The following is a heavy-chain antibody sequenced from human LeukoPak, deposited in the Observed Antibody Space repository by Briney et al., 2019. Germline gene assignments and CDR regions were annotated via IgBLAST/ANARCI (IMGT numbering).Heavy chain of an antibody. D-gene: IGHD3-22*01. J-gene: IGHJ4*02. CDR3: ANLYDSSGWRYFDY. V-gene: IGHV1-18*01. CDR1: GYTFTSYG. CDR2: ISAYNGNT. Sequence: GASVKVSCKASGYTFTSYGISWVRQAPGQGLEWMGWISAYNGNTNYAQKLQGRVTMTTDTSTSTAYMELRSLRSDDTAVYYCANLYDSSGWRYFDYWGQGTLVTVSS.